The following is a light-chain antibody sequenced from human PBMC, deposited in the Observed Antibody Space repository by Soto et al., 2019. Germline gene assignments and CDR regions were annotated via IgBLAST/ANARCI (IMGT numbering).Light chain of an antibody. Sequence: DIPMTQSPSSLSASVGDRVTITCRASQIITSHLNWYQQTPGKAPKLLIYAASSLQSGVPSRFSGSGSGTDFTLTISSLQPEDFATYYCQQSSSSPRTFGQGTKLEIK. CDR3: QQSSSSPRT. V-gene: IGKV1-39*01. CDR2: AAS. J-gene: IGKJ2*01. CDR1: QIITSH.